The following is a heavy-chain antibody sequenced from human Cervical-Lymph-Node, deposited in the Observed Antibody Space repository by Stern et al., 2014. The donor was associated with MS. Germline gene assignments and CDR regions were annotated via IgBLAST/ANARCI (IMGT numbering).Heavy chain of an antibody. Sequence: EVQLVESGGGLVQPGGSLRLSCAASGFTFSTYDMHWVRQATGKGLEWVSAIGTAGDTHYPASVKGRFTISRENAKNSLYLQMNSLRDGDTAVYYCARDRSPYGSGSQGMDVWGQGTTVTVSS. D-gene: IGHD3-10*01. V-gene: IGHV3-13*01. CDR1: GFTFSTYD. CDR2: IGTAGDT. CDR3: ARDRSPYGSGSQGMDV. J-gene: IGHJ6*02.